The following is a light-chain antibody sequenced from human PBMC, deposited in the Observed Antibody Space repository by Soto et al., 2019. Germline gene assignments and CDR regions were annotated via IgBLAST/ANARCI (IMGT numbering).Light chain of an antibody. J-gene: IGLJ1*01. Sequence: QSALTQPASVSGSPGQSISISCSGTSRDIGAYNYVSWYLQHPGKAPKLMIYEVVNRPSGVSNRLSGSKSGNTASLTISGLQAEDEADYYCCSYADGSIYVFGTGTKLTVL. CDR3: CSYADGSIYV. CDR2: EVV. CDR1: SRDIGAYNY. V-gene: IGLV2-14*01.